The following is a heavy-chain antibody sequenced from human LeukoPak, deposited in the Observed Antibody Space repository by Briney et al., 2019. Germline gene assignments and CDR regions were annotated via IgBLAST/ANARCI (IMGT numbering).Heavy chain of an antibody. D-gene: IGHD5-18*01. V-gene: IGHV4-34*01. CDR1: GGSFSGNY. CDR3: ARDRRIQLWTTGLYYFYY. CDR2: INHSGST. Sequence: SETLSLTCAVYGGSFSGNYWSWIRQPPGKGLEWIGEINHSGSTNYNPSLKSRVTISVDTSKNQFSLKLSSVTAADTAVYYCARDRRIQLWTTGLYYFYYWGQGTLVTVSS. J-gene: IGHJ4*02.